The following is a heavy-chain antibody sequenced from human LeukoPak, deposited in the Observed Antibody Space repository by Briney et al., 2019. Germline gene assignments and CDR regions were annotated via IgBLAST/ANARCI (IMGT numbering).Heavy chain of an antibody. Sequence: GGSLTLSCAAAGFTFSDYTMHWVRQAPGQGLEWVSIISWDGVTTNYADSVKGRFVISRDNSKGSLYLQMNSLISEDTALYYCAKTKYDKYYFDLRGQGTLVTVSS. CDR1: GFTFSDYT. CDR3: AKTKYDKYYFDL. V-gene: IGHV3-43*01. J-gene: IGHJ4*02. CDR2: ISWDGVTT. D-gene: IGHD2-8*01.